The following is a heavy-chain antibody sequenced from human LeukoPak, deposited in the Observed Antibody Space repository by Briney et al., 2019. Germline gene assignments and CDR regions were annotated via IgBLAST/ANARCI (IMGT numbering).Heavy chain of an antibody. D-gene: IGHD3-22*01. V-gene: IGHV3-48*04. J-gene: IGHJ4*02. CDR1: GFTFSSYA. CDR2: ISSSSSPI. Sequence: GGSLRLSCAASGFTFSSYAMSWVRQSPGKGLEWVSYISSSSSPIYYADSVKGRFTISRDNAKNSLYLQMNSLRAEDTAVYYCAREDYYDSSGYYPYWGQGTLVTVSS. CDR3: AREDYYDSSGYYPY.